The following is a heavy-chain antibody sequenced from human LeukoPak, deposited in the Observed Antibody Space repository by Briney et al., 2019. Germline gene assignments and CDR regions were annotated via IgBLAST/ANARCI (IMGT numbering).Heavy chain of an antibody. CDR2: IIPIFGTA. V-gene: IGHV1-69*05. J-gene: IGHJ4*02. D-gene: IGHD3-22*01. CDR3: ARAYFDSIGQLDY. CDR1: GGTFSGYA. Sequence: ASVKVSCKASGGTFSGYAISWVRQAPGQGLEWMGGIIPIFGTANYAQKFQGRVTITTDESTSTAYMELSSLRSEDAAVYYCARAYFDSIGQLDYWGQGTLVTVSS.